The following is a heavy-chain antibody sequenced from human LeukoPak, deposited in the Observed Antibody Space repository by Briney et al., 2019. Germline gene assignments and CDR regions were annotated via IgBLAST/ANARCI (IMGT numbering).Heavy chain of an antibody. CDR1: GSFSSRFY. CDR2: IFFSGHS. V-gene: IGHV4-59*13. CDR3: ARIDPLGYFDQ. J-gene: IGHJ4*02. Sequence: SETLSLTCTVSGSFSSRFYWSWVRQSPGKGLEWIGNIFFSGHSNYNPSLTGRVTISPDTSKSQFSLKVTSVTAADTAFYYCARIDPLGYFDQWGQGTLVTVSS.